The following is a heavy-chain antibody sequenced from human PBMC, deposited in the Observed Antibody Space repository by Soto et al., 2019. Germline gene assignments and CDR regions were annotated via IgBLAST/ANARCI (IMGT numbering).Heavy chain of an antibody. D-gene: IGHD7-27*01. CDR2: ISASGTST. CDR1: RFTFDDFA. V-gene: IGHV3-23*01. Sequence: EVQLLESGGGLVQPGGSLRLSCAVSRFTFDDFALTWVRQTPERGLEWVSMISASGTSTYYADSVKGRFTISRDKSNNTLYLQMNSLRVDDTALYFCAKRDWGGYFDYRGQGTQVTVSS. CDR3: AKRDWGGYFDY. J-gene: IGHJ4*02.